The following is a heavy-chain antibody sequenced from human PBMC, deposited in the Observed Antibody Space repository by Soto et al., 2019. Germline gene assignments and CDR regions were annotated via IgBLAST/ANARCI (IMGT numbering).Heavy chain of an antibody. CDR1: GGSISSGGYS. D-gene: IGHD3-10*01. V-gene: IGHV4-30-2*01. CDR3: ARGVGSGTYNQYNWFDP. J-gene: IGHJ5*02. CDR2: IYHSGST. Sequence: PSETLSLTCAVSGGSISSGGYSWSWIRQPPGKGLEWIGYIYHSGSTYYNPSLKSRVTISVDRSKNQFSLKLSSVTAADTAVYYCARGVGSGTYNQYNWFDPWGQGTLVTVSS.